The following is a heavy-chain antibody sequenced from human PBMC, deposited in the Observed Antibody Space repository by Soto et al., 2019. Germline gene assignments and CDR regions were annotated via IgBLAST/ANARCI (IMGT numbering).Heavy chain of an antibody. CDR2: VIPIFATT. CDR1: GGTFSNYA. V-gene: IGHV1-69*13. Sequence: AASVKVSCKASGGTFSNYALSWVRQAPGQGLEWVGGVIPIFATTNYAQKFQGRVTITADESTSTAHMELSSLRSDDTAMYDCAWGHPASTPLRLDYWGKGTLVTVSS. J-gene: IGHJ4*02. D-gene: IGHD2-2*01. CDR3: AWGHPASTPLRLDY.